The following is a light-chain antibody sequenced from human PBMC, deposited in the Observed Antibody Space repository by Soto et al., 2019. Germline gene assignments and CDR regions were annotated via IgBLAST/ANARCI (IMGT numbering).Light chain of an antibody. V-gene: IGLV1-40*01. CDR2: GNS. Sequence: QSVLTQPPSVSGAPGQRVTISCTGSSSNIGAGYDVHWYQQLPGTAPKLLIYGNSNRPSGVPDRFSGSKSGTSASLAITGLQAEDEADYYCQSYYSSLSGSVFGGGTKLTLL. CDR3: QSYYSSLSGSV. CDR1: SSNIGAGYD. J-gene: IGLJ2*01.